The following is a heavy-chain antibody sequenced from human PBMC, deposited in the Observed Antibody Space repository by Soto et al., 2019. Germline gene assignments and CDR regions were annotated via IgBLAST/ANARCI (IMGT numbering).Heavy chain of an antibody. CDR3: ARAFKAYYYDSSGYSN. D-gene: IGHD3-22*01. V-gene: IGHV3-30-3*01. J-gene: IGHJ4*02. CDR2: ISYDGSNK. CDR1: GFTFSSYA. Sequence: LRLSCAASGFTFSSYAMHWVRQAPGKGLEWVAVISYDGSNKYYADSVKGRFTISRDNSKNTLYLQMNSLRAEDTAVYYCARAFKAYYYDSSGYSNWGQGTLVTVSS.